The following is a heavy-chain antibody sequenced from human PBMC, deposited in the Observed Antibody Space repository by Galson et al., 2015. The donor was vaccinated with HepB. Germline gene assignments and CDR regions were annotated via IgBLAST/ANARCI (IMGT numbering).Heavy chain of an antibody. Sequence: SLRLSCAASGFTFSSYLMSWVRQAPGKGLEWVANIKQDGSEKYYVDDVKSRFTISRDNAKNSLYLQMNSLRAEDTAVYYCASVVVVKDYGDSRYYGMDVWGQRTTVTVSS. CDR3: ASVVVVKDYGDSRYYGMDV. CDR1: GFTFSSYL. D-gene: IGHD4-17*01. V-gene: IGHV3-7*03. CDR2: IKQDGSEK. J-gene: IGHJ6*02.